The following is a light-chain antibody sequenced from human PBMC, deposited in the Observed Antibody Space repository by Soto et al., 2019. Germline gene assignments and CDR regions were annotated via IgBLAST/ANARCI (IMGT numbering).Light chain of an antibody. CDR1: QSIDSNY. Sequence: EIVLTQSPGTLSLSPGERATLSCRASQSIDSNYLGWYQQKPGQTPRLLIYGASSRATGIPYRFSGSVSGTDFTLTISRLEPEDFAVYYCQHYGTSPGTFGQGTKVEIK. CDR2: GAS. CDR3: QHYGTSPGT. V-gene: IGKV3-20*01. J-gene: IGKJ1*01.